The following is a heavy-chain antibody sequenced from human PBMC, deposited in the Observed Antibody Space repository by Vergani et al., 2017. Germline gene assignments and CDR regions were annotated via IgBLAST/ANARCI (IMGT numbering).Heavy chain of an antibody. D-gene: IGHD4-17*01. CDR3: ARADPRGDYWYFDL. CDR2: INHSGST. J-gene: IGHJ2*01. V-gene: IGHV4-34*01. Sequence: QVQLQQWGAGLLKPSEPLSLTCAVFGGSFSGYYCSWIRQPPGKGLEWIGEINHSGSTNYNPSHKSRITISVDTSKNQFSLKLSSVTAAHTAVYYCARADPRGDYWYFDLWGRGTLVTVSS. CDR1: GGSFSGYY.